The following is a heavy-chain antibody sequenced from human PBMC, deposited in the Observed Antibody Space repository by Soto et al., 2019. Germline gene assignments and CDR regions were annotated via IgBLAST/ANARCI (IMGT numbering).Heavy chain of an antibody. Sequence: ETLSLTCAVYGGSVNGYYWNWIRQPPGKGLEWIGEINHTGGTHYNPSLKSRVTVSVDTSKNQFSLRLSSVTAADTAIYYCATRITVFGLLIPPFDPWGQGTQVTAPQ. D-gene: IGHD3-3*01. CDR2: INHTGGT. J-gene: IGHJ5*02. CDR3: ATRITVFGLLIPPFDP. V-gene: IGHV4-34*01. CDR1: GGSVNGYY.